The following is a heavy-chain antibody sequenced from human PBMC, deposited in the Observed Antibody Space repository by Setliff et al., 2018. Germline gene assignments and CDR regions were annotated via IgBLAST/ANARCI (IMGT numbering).Heavy chain of an antibody. V-gene: IGHV1-69*13. CDR1: GGTFSSYA. CDR3: ARAYCSGGSCFRPMDY. CDR2: IIPIFGTA. Sequence: SVKVSCKASGGTFSSYAISWVRQAPGQGLEWMGGIIPIFGTANYAQKFQGRVTITADESTSTAYMELSSLRSEDTAVYYCARAYCSGGSCFRPMDYWGQGTLVTSPQ. J-gene: IGHJ4*02. D-gene: IGHD2-15*01.